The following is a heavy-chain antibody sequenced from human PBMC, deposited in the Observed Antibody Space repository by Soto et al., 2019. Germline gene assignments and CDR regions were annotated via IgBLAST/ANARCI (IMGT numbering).Heavy chain of an antibody. J-gene: IGHJ4*02. CDR1: GFTFSSYW. CDR2: IKSDGSEI. V-gene: IGHV3-7*05. Sequence: EVQLVESGGGLVQPGGCLRLACAASGFTFSSYWMTWVRQAPGKGLEWVAIIKSDGSEIYYVDSVKGRFTISRDNAKNSLYLQMNRLEVEDTAVYYFARGIWQWHPAYLYWGQGTLVTVSS. D-gene: IGHD6-19*01. CDR3: ARGIWQWHPAYLY.